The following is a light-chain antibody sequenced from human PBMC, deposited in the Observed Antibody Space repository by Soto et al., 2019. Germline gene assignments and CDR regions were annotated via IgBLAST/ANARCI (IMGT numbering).Light chain of an antibody. CDR3: QEYNAWPPGT. V-gene: IGKV3D-15*01. CDR2: DAS. CDR1: QSVKNH. J-gene: IGKJ1*01. Sequence: EIVMTQSPATLSVSSGEGITLSCRASQSVKNHLAWYQHKPGQSPRLLIYDASTRATGVPARFSAGGSGTDFTLVSSSLQSEDAAVYYCQEYNAWPPGTFGQGTKVEIK.